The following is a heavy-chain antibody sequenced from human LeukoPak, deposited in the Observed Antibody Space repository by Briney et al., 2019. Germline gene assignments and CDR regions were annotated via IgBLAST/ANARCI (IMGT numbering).Heavy chain of an antibody. CDR1: GFTFSSYW. CDR3: TSHSSGRYYFDY. CDR2: IKQDGSEK. J-gene: IGHJ4*02. V-gene: IGHV3-7*01. Sequence: GSLRLSCAASGFTFSSYWMSWVRQAPGKGLEWVANIKQDGSEKYYVDSVKDRFTISRDNAKNSLYLQMNSLRAEDTAVYYCTSHSSGRYYFDYWGQGTLVTVSS. D-gene: IGHD6-19*01.